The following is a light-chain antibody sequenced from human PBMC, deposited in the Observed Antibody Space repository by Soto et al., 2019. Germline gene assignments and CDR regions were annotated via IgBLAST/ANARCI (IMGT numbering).Light chain of an antibody. Sequence: QSFLTLTASVSGSPGQSITISCTGTISDVGLYAYVSWYQQHPGKAPQLMIYAVSNRPSGVSNRFSASKSGNTASLFISGLQAEDEADYYCRSYTSDSSYVFGSGTKVTVL. CDR3: RSYTSDSSYV. J-gene: IGLJ1*01. CDR2: AVS. CDR1: ISDVGLYAY. V-gene: IGLV2-14*01.